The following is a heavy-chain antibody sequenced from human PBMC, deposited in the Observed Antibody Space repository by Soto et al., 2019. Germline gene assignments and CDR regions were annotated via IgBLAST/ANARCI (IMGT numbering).Heavy chain of an antibody. Sequence: ASVQVSCKASGYTFTGYYIHWVRQAPGQGLEWMGWINPNSGGTNYAQKFKGRVTMTRDTSISTAYMELSRLRSDDTAVYYCARPLGNVGAFDIWGQGTMVTV. D-gene: IGHD1-1*01. J-gene: IGHJ3*02. CDR3: ARPLGNVGAFDI. CDR2: INPNSGGT. V-gene: IGHV1-2*02. CDR1: GYTFTGYY.